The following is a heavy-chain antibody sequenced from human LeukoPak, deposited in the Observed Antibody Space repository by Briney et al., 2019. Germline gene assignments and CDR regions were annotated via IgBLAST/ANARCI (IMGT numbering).Heavy chain of an antibody. J-gene: IGHJ3*02. V-gene: IGHV1-2*02. CDR3: ARDSNYYDSSGYYYDAFDI. CDR1: GYTFTGYY. Sequence: GASVKVSCKTSGYTFTGYYMHWVRQAPGQGLEWMGWINPNSGGTNYAQKFQGRVTMTRDTSISTAYMELSRLRSDDTAVYYCARDSNYYDSSGYYYDAFDIWGQGTMVTVSS. D-gene: IGHD3-22*01. CDR2: INPNSGGT.